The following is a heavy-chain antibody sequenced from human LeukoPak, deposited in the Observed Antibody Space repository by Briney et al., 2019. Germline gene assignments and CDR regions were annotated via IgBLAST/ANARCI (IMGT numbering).Heavy chain of an antibody. D-gene: IGHD3-9*01. CDR1: GGSINSSGYY. J-gene: IGHJ4*02. Sequence: SETLSLTCTVSGGSINSSGYYWGWIRQPPGKGLEWIGSHYYSGSTYYNPSLKSRVTISVDTSKNQFSLKLRSLTAADTAVYYCARHRAGYHIDSWGQGTLVTVSS. CDR2: HYYSGST. V-gene: IGHV4-39*01. CDR3: ARHRAGYHIDS.